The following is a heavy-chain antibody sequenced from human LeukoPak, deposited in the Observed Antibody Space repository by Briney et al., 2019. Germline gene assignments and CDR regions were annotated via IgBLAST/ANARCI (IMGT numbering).Heavy chain of an antibody. CDR3: ARCQYNSSPDF. V-gene: IGHV3-11*03. J-gene: IGHJ4*02. CDR1: GFTFRDYS. CDR2: ISSSSDYT. Sequence: GGSLRLSCAASGFTFRDYSMSWIRQAPGKGLEWVSYISSSSDYTSYADSVQGRFTISRDNARNSLYLQMNSLTVEDTAVYYCARCQYNSSPDFWGQGTLIPVSS. D-gene: IGHD6-13*01.